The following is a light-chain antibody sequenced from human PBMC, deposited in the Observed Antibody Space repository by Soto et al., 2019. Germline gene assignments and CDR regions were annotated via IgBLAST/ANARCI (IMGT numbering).Light chain of an antibody. CDR1: QDITGF. CDR2: DAT. CDR3: QQYHALPFT. Sequence: DIQMTQSPSSVSASIGDRVTITCRASQDITGFLNWYQHKSGEAPKVLIYDATHLETGVPSRFSGHGSATYFSLTITRLQPEDVGTYYCQQYHALPFTFGPGAKVEI. J-gene: IGKJ3*01. V-gene: IGKV1-33*01.